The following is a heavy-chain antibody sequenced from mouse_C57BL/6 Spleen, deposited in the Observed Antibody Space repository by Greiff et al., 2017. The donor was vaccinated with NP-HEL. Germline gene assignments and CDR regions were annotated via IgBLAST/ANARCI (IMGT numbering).Heavy chain of an antibody. V-gene: IGHV1-61*01. D-gene: IGHD1-1*01. Sequence: QVQLQQPGAELVRPGSSVKLSCKASGYTFTSYWMDWVKQRPGQGLEWIGNIYPSDSETHYNQKFKDKATLTVDKSSSTAYMQLRSLPSEDSAVYYCARRDYGTLYWYFDVWGTGTTVTVSS. J-gene: IGHJ1*03. CDR1: GYTFTSYW. CDR3: ARRDYGTLYWYFDV. CDR2: IYPSDSET.